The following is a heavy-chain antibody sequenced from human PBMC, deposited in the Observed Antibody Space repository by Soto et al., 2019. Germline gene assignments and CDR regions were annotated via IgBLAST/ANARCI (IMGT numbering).Heavy chain of an antibody. J-gene: IGHJ6*02. CDR2: IYPGDSDT. CDR3: ARTQIAAARYYYYGMDG. V-gene: IGHV5-51*01. D-gene: IGHD6-13*01. CDR1: GYSFTSYW. Sequence: GESLKISCKGSGYSFTSYWIGWVRQMPGKGLEWMGIIYPGDSDTRYSPSFQGQVTISADKSISTAYLQWSSLKASDTAMYYCARTQIAAARYYYYGMDGWGQGTKVTVSS.